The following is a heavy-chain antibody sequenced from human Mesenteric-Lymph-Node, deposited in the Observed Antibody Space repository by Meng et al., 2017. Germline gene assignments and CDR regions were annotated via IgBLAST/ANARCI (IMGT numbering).Heavy chain of an antibody. CDR3: ARDRGGPSGSYFDY. J-gene: IGHJ4*02. D-gene: IGHD1-26*01. Sequence: GQSGGGVKKPGSSVKVSCKASGGTFSSYAISWVRKAPGQGLEWMGGIIPIFGTANYAQKFQGRVTITADESTSTAYMELSSLRSEDTAVYYCARDRGGPSGSYFDYWGQGTLVTVSS. V-gene: IGHV1-69*01. CDR2: IIPIFGTA. CDR1: GGTFSSYA.